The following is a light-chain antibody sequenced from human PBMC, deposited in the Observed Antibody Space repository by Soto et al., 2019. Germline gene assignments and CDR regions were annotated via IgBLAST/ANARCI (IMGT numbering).Light chain of an antibody. J-gene: IGKJ5*01. V-gene: IGKV3-11*01. CDR1: QSVSSY. CDR3: QQRSNWPFT. Sequence: IVMKQSPATLSLTPGERATLSCRASQSVSSYLAWYQQKPGQAPRLLIYDASNRATGIPARFSGSGSGTDFTLTISSLEPEDFAVYYCQQRSNWPFTFGQGTRLENK. CDR2: DAS.